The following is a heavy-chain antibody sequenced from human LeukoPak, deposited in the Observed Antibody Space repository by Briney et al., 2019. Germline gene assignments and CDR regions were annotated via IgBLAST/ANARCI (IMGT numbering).Heavy chain of an antibody. D-gene: IGHD1-14*01. J-gene: IGHJ4*02. Sequence: SETLSLTCAVSGGSFSDYYWSWIRQPPGKGLEWIGEINRSGSTNYNPSLKSRVTISVDTSKNQFSLKLSSVTAADTAVYYCARLICNRCPPLDYWGQGTLVTVSS. V-gene: IGHV4-34*01. CDR3: ARLICNRCPPLDY. CDR1: GGSFSDYY. CDR2: INRSGST.